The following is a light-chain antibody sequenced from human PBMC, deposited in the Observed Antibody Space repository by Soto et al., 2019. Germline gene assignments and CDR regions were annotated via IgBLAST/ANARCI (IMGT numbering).Light chain of an antibody. CDR2: ANN. Sequence: QSVLTQPPSASGTPGQRVTISCSGSSSNIGCEHVNWYQQVPGTAPKLLIYANNQRPSGVPDRFSVSKSGTSASLAIGGLQSEDEADYYCAAWDDSLKGWVFGGGTKLTVL. CDR1: SSNIGCEH. CDR3: AAWDDSLKGWV. J-gene: IGLJ3*02. V-gene: IGLV1-44*01.